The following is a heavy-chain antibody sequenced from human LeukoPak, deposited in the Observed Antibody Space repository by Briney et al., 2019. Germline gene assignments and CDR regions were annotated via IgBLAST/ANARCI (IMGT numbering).Heavy chain of an antibody. D-gene: IGHD1-26*01. J-gene: IGHJ4*02. V-gene: IGHV1-69*13. CDR3: ARTYSGSYSPADY. CDR1: GGTFSSYA. CDR2: IIPIFGTA. Sequence: SVKVSCKASGGTFSSYAISWVRQAPGQGLEWMGGIIPIFGTANYAQKFQGRVTITADESTSTAYMELSSLRSEDTAVYYCARTYSGSYSPADYWGQGTLVTVSS.